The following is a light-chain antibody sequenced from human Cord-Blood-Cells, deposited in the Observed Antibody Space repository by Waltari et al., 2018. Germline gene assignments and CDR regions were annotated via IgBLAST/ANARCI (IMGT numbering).Light chain of an antibody. J-gene: IGLJ1*01. CDR3: CSYAGSSTYV. V-gene: IGLV2-23*01. CDR2: EGS. CDR1: SSDVGSYNL. Sequence: QSALTQPASVSGSPGPSITISCPGTSSDVGSYNLVSWYQQHPGKAPKLMIYEGSKRPSGVSNRFSGSKSGNTASLTISGLQAEDEADYYCCSYAGSSTYVFGTETKVTVL.